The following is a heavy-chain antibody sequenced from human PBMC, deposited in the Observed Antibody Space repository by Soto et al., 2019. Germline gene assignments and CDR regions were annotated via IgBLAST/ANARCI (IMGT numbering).Heavy chain of an antibody. Sequence: PGGSLRLSCAASGFTFSDHVISWVRQAPGKGLDWVSAITGSGLSTYYADSVKGRFTISRDNSRNTVYLQMNSLRVEDTGTYYCSTGRGVGWTRGIDSWGQGTLVTVSS. J-gene: IGHJ4*02. V-gene: IGHV3-23*01. CDR3: STGRGVGWTRGIDS. CDR2: ITGSGLST. CDR1: GFTFSDHV. D-gene: IGHD6-19*01.